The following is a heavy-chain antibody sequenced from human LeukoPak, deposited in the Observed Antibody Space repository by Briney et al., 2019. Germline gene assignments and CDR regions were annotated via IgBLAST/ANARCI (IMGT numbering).Heavy chain of an antibody. J-gene: IGHJ4*02. CDR1: GGSISSGDYY. CDR3: ARHLVVPAAIYFDY. V-gene: IGHV4-30-4*08. D-gene: IGHD2-2*01. CDR2: IYYSGST. Sequence: SETLSLTCTVSGGSISSGDYYWSWIRQPPGKGLEWIGYIYYSGSTYYNPSLKSRVTISVDTSKNQFSLKLSSVTAADTAVYYCARHLVVPAAIYFDYWGQGTLVTVSS.